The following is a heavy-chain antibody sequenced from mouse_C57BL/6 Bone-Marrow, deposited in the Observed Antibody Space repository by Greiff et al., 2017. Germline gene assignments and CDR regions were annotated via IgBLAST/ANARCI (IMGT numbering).Heavy chain of an antibody. V-gene: IGHV1-62-2*01. Sequence: VQLQESGAELVKPGASVKLSCKASGYTFTEYTIHWVKQRSGQGLEWIGWFFPGSGSIKNNEKFKDKATLTADKSSSTVYMELSRLTSEDSAVYCCTRLGYYNCDFDYWGQGTTLTVSS. J-gene: IGHJ2*01. CDR3: TRLGYYNCDFDY. CDR2: FFPGSGSI. CDR1: GYTFTEYT. D-gene: IGHD2-4*01.